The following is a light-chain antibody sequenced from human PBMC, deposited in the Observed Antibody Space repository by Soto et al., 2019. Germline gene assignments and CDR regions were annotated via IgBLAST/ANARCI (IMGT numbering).Light chain of an antibody. V-gene: IGLV2-14*03. CDR3: CSYTSATTWV. CDR1: SSDIGRYDY. Sequence: QSALTQPASVSGSPGQSITISCTGTSSDIGRYDYVSWYQQFPGKAPKLMIYRVINRPSGVSDRFSGSKSGNSASLSISGLQPEDEASYFCCSYTSATTWVFGGGTQLTVL. CDR2: RVI. J-gene: IGLJ3*02.